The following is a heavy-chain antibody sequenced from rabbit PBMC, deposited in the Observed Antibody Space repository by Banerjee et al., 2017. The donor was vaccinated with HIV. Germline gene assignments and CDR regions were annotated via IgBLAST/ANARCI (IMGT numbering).Heavy chain of an antibody. V-gene: IGHV1S40*01. CDR3: ARGINGYYDGLDL. CDR1: GFTISSSYN. J-gene: IGHJ3*01. Sequence: QSLEESGGGLVKPGASLTLTCTASGFTISSSYNMCWVRQAPGKGLEWMACIVGGGSGNTYYASWAKGRFTISKTSSTTVTLQMTSLTAADTATYLCARGINGYYDGLDLWGQGTLVTVS. D-gene: IGHD3-1*01. CDR2: IVGGGSGNT.